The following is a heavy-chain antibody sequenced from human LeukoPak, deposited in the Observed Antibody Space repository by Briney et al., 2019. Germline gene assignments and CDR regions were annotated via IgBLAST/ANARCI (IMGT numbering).Heavy chain of an antibody. J-gene: IGHJ6*02. CDR2: IYSGGNT. CDR1: GFSVSSNY. V-gene: IGHV3-53*01. CDR3: ARDLTRGYYYYGMDV. D-gene: IGHD3-9*01. Sequence: GGSLRLSCAASGFSVSSNYMSWVRQAPGKGLEWVSVIYSGGNTYYADSVKGRFTISRDNSKNTLYLQMNSLRAEDTAVYYCARDLTRGYYYYGMDVWGQGTTVTVSS.